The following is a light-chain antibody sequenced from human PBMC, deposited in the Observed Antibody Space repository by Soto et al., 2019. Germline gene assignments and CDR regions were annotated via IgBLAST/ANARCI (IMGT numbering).Light chain of an antibody. Sequence: IVLTQSPGTLSLSPGERATLSCRASQSVSSSYLAWYQQKPGQAPRLLIYGASSRATGIPDRFSGSGSGTDFTLTISRLEPEDFAVYYCQQYGSSPTFGHGTKVDIK. V-gene: IGKV3-20*01. CDR2: GAS. J-gene: IGKJ1*01. CDR3: QQYGSSPT. CDR1: QSVSSSY.